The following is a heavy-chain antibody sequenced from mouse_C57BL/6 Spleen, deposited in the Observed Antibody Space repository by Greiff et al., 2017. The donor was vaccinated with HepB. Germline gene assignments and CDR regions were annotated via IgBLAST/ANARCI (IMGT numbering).Heavy chain of an antibody. CDR3: ARWCTSVGVDY. D-gene: IGHD1-1*01. CDR1: GYTFTSYW. V-gene: IGHV1-52*01. J-gene: IGHJ2*01. CDR2: IDPSDSET. Sequence: QVQLQQPGAELVRPGSSVKLSCKASGYTFTSYWMHWVKQRPIQGLEWIGNIDPSDSETHYNQKFKDKATLTVDKSSSTAYMQLSSLTSEDSAVYYCARWCTSVGVDYWGQGTTLTVSS.